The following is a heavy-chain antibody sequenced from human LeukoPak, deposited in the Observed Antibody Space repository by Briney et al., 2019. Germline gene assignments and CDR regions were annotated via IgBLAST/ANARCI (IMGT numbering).Heavy chain of an antibody. CDR2: IFSRSESI. V-gene: IGHV3-21*01. J-gene: IGHJ4*02. D-gene: IGHD3-22*01. Sequence: NSGGSLRLSCAASGFTFGAYTINWVRQAPGKGLEWVSCIFSRSESILYAGSVKGRFTISRDNAKNSLYLQMDSLRVEDTAVYYCARDFFHSSDSRPFDYWGQGTLVTVSS. CDR3: ARDFFHSSDSRPFDY. CDR1: GFTFGAYT.